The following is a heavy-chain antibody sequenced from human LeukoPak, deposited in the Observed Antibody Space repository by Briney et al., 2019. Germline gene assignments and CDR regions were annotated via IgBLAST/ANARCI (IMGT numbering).Heavy chain of an antibody. CDR1: GFTFSSYA. J-gene: IGHJ4*02. Sequence: GSLRLSCAASGFTFSSYAMHWVRQAPGKGLEWVAVISYDGSNKYYADSVKGRFTISRDNSKNTLYLQMNSLRAEDTAVYYCARTRGYSYGFDYWGQGTLVTVSS. V-gene: IGHV3-30-3*01. D-gene: IGHD5-18*01. CDR3: ARTRGYSYGFDY. CDR2: ISYDGSNK.